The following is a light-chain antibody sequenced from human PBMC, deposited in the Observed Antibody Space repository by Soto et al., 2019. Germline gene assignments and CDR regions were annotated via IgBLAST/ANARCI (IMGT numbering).Light chain of an antibody. CDR2: GAS. V-gene: IGKV3-20*01. Sequence: EIVLTQSPGTLSLSPGERATLSCRASQSVSSNYLAWYQFKVGQAPRLLIYGASNRPTGIPDRFSGSGSGTYFTLTISRLEPEDSSVYFCQQYGGSPIFTFGPGTKRDIK. CDR3: QQYGGSPIFT. J-gene: IGKJ3*01. CDR1: QSVSSNY.